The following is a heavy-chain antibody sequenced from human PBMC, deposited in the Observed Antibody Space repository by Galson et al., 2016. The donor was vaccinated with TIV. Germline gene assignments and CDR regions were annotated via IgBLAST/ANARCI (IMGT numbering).Heavy chain of an antibody. J-gene: IGHJ4*02. CDR1: GFTFDDYG. Sequence: SLRLSCAASGFTFDDYGMSWVRQAPGKGLEWVSGIYGNDGTTGYADSVKGRFTISRDNDKNALYLQINSLRAEDTALYCCARQYYYDRTVTWEKYYFNYWRRGTLVTVSS. CDR3: ARQYYYDRTVTWEKYYFNY. V-gene: IGHV3-20*04. D-gene: IGHD3-22*01. CDR2: IYGNDGTT.